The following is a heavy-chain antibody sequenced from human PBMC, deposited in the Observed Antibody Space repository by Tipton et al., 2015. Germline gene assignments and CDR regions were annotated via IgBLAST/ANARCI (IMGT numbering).Heavy chain of an antibody. V-gene: IGHV3-11*01. CDR3: AKFTMDIGVVVAAPIGY. D-gene: IGHD2-15*01. Sequence: SLRLSCAASGFTFSDYYMSWIRQAPGKGLEWVSYISSSGSTIYYADSVKGRFTISRDNSKNTLYLQVTSLRAEDTAVYYCAKFTMDIGVVVAAPIGYWGQGTLVTVSS. CDR1: GFTFSDYY. CDR2: ISSSGSTI. J-gene: IGHJ4*02.